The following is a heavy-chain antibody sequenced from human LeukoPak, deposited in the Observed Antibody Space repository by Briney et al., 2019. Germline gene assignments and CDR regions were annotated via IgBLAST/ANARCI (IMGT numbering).Heavy chain of an antibody. J-gene: IGHJ6*04. V-gene: IGHV3-74*01. Sequence: GGSLRLSCAASGFTFSDTWMHWVRQAPGKGLVWVSRIRSDGSDTRYAESVKGRFTISRDNAKNTLYLQMNSLRAEDTAVYYCTRGYCSDTSCPDVWGKGTTVTVSS. CDR1: GFTFSDTW. CDR3: TRGYCSDTSCPDV. D-gene: IGHD2-2*01. CDR2: IRSDGSDT.